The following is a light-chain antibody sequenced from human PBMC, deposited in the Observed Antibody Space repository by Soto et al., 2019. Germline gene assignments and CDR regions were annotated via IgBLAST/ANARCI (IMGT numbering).Light chain of an antibody. Sequence: DIQMTQSPSFVSASVGDRVTITCRASQGISIWLAGDQHKPGRAPKLPIHAASSLESGVAPRFSGSGSGPDFTITISSLQPEDFATDYCQQTTSLPLTFGGGTKVEIK. V-gene: IGKV1-12*01. CDR1: QGISIW. CDR3: QQTTSLPLT. J-gene: IGKJ4*01. CDR2: AAS.